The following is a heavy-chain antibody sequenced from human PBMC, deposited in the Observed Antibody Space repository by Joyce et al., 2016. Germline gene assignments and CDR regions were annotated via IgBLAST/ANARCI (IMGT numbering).Heavy chain of an antibody. CDR1: GGAFSNFT. D-gene: IGHD1-14*01. V-gene: IGHV1-69*12. J-gene: IGHJ6*02. CDR3: ARGGTRSDHFFFYTLDI. Sequence: QVLLVQSGATVKRPGSSLKVSCKSSGGAFSNFTVNWVRQAPGQRLEWMGGIIPCFGAAKYAEHFQGRVTLTADLSTRTAFMELSSLTSADTAVYYCARGGTRSDHFFFYTLDIWGPGTTVIVSS. CDR2: IIPCFGAA.